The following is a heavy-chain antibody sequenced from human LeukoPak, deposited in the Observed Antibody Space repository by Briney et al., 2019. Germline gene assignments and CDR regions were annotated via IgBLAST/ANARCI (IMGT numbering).Heavy chain of an antibody. V-gene: IGHV1-2*06. CDR1: GYTFTGYY. Sequence: ASVKVSCKASGYTFTGYYMHWVRQAPGQELEWMGRINPNSGGTNYAQKFQGRVTMTRDTSISTAYMELSRLRSDDTAVYYCARDPDSITIFGVVTETISRYWGQGTLVTVSS. D-gene: IGHD3-3*01. CDR3: ARDPDSITIFGVVTETISRY. CDR2: INPNSGGT. J-gene: IGHJ4*02.